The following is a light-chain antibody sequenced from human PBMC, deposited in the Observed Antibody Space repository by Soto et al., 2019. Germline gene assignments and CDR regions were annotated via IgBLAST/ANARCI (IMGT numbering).Light chain of an antibody. V-gene: IGKV1-5*03. J-gene: IGKJ1*01. Sequence: DIQMTQSPSTLSGSVGDRVTITCLASQTISSWLGWYQQKPGKAPKLLIYKASTLKSGVPSRFSGSGSGTEFTLTISSLQPDDFATYYCQHYNSYSEAFGQGTKVEL. CDR1: QTISSW. CDR3: QHYNSYSEA. CDR2: KAS.